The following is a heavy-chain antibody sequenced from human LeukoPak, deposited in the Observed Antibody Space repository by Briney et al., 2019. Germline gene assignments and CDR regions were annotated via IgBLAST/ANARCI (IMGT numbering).Heavy chain of an antibody. CDR3: ARDNQWEPTYYYYYYMGV. CDR2: IYTSGST. V-gene: IGHV4-4*07. Sequence: SETLSLTCTVSGGSISSYYWSWIRQPAGKGLEWIGRIYTSGSTNYNPSLKSRVTMSVDTSKNQFSLKLSSVTAADTAVYYCARDNQWEPTYYYYYYMGVWGKGTTATVSS. D-gene: IGHD1-26*01. CDR1: GGSISSYY. J-gene: IGHJ6*03.